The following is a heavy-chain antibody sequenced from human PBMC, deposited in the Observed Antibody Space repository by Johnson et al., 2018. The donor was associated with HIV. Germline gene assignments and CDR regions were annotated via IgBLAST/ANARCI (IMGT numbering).Heavy chain of an antibody. V-gene: IGHV3-33*06. CDR1: GFTFSSYG. CDR3: AKDHGTEGYTYFAFDI. D-gene: IGHD5-24*01. Sequence: QVQLVESGGGVVQPGRSLRLSCAASGFTFSSYGMYWVRQAPGKGLEWVAVIWYDGSNKYYAYAVKGRFTISSDNSKNTLYLQLNSLRDEDTAVYYCAKDHGTEGYTYFAFDIWGQGTMVTVSS. J-gene: IGHJ3*02. CDR2: IWYDGSNK.